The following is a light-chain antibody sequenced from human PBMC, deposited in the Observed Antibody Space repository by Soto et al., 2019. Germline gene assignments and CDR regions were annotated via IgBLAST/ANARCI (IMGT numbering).Light chain of an antibody. Sequence: EIVLTQSPGTLSLSPGDRATLSCRASQSVSSSDLAWYQQKPGQAPRLLIYGASTRATGIPDRFSGSGSWTDFTLTISRLEPEDVAVYYCQQYGGSPLYTFGQGTKLEIK. J-gene: IGKJ2*01. CDR1: QSVSSSD. CDR2: GAS. V-gene: IGKV3-20*01. CDR3: QQYGGSPLYT.